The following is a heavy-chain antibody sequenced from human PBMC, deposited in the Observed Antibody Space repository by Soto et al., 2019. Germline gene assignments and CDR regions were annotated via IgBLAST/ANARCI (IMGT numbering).Heavy chain of an antibody. CDR1: GYTFTMYD. J-gene: IGHJ4*02. D-gene: IGHD3-22*01. Sequence: SVKVSCKASGYTFTMYDINGVRQSGGQGRDGMGCMNPNSGNTGYAQKFQGRVTMTRNTSISTAYMELSSLRSEDTAVYYCARGDDSSGYDYWGQGTLVTVSS. V-gene: IGHV1-8*01. CDR2: MNPNSGNT. CDR3: ARGDDSSGYDY.